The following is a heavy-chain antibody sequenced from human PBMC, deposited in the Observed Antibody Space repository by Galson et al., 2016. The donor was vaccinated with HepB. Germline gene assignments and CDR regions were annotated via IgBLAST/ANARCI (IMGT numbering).Heavy chain of an antibody. CDR2: INAGSGNT. V-gene: IGHV1-3*01. CDR1: GYTFTSYA. D-gene: IGHD2-2*01. Sequence: VKVSCKASGYTFTSYAIHWVRQAPGQRLEWMGWINAGSGNTKYSQTFQGRVTITRDTFASTAYMELSSLRSEDTAVYYCARVAVPADVNWFDPWGQGTLVTVSS. CDR3: ARVAVPADVNWFDP. J-gene: IGHJ5*02.